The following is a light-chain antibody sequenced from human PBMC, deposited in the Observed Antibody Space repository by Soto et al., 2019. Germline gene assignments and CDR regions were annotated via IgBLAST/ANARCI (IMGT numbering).Light chain of an antibody. J-gene: IGKJ1*01. Sequence: IQMAQSPSGVSASVGAGFTITCQARQGIGNALGWYQQKPGKPPNVLIYGASNLQSGVPPRFSGSVSGAEFTLTIRSLQPDHIATYYCQQYNSYSPAWTFGQGTKVDIK. CDR2: GAS. V-gene: IGKV1-17*01. CDR1: QGIGNA. CDR3: QQYNSYSPAWT.